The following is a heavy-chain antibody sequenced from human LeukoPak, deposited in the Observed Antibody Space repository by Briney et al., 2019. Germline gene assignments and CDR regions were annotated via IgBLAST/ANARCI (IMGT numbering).Heavy chain of an antibody. CDR1: GGSISSSNW. Sequence: SETLSLTCAVSGGSISSSNWWSWVRQPPGKGLEWIGEIYHSGSTNYNPSLKSRVTISVDKSKNQFSLKLSSVTAADTAVYYCARGSYYDYVWGSYPRNNWFDPWGQGTLVTISS. CDR2: IYHSGST. V-gene: IGHV4-4*02. CDR3: ARGSYYDYVWGSYPRNNWFDP. D-gene: IGHD3-16*01. J-gene: IGHJ5*02.